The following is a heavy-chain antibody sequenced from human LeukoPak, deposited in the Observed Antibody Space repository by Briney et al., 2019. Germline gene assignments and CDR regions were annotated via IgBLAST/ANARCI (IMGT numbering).Heavy chain of an antibody. J-gene: IGHJ5*02. Sequence: PSETLSLTCAVYGGSFSGYYWSLIRQPPGKGLEWIGEINHSGNTNYNPSLKSRVTISVDTSKNQFSLKLSSVTAADTAVYYCARAPPGAATGYWFDPWGRGTLVTVSS. CDR3: ARAPPGAATGYWFDP. D-gene: IGHD6-13*01. CDR1: GGSFSGYY. CDR2: INHSGNT. V-gene: IGHV4-34*01.